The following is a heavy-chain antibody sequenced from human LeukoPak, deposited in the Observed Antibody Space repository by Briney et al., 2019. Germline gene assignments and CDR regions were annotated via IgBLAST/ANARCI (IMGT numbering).Heavy chain of an antibody. Sequence: SENLSLTCTVSGGSISSGDYYWSWIRQPPGMGLEWIRNIFHSYSTHYNPSLVRRLTISVDKSKNQSSLKLSSVTPADTAVYYCARERREGGSSWIDYWGRGTLVTVYS. CDR2: IFHSYST. J-gene: IGHJ4*02. CDR1: GGSISSGDYY. V-gene: IGHV4-30-4*01. CDR3: ARERREGGSSWIDY. D-gene: IGHD6-13*01.